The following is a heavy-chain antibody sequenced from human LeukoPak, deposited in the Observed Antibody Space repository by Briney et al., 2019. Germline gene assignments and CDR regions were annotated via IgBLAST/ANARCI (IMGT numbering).Heavy chain of an antibody. V-gene: IGHV4-31*03. CDR2: IYYSGST. Sequence: PSQTLSLTCTVSGGSISSGGYYWSWIRQHPGKGLEWIGYIYYSGSTNYNPSLKSRVTISVDTSKNQFSLKLSSVTAADTAVYYCARDRSITIFEDGTDVWGQGITVTVSS. CDR1: GGSISSGGYY. D-gene: IGHD3-3*01. CDR3: ARDRSITIFEDGTDV. J-gene: IGHJ6*02.